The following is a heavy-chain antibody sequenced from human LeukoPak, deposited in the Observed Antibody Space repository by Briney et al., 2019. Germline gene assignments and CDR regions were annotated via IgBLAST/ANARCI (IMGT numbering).Heavy chain of an antibody. CDR3: ARAYEGTFDP. CDR1: GVSISSYY. J-gene: IGHJ5*02. D-gene: IGHD1-1*01. V-gene: IGHV4-59*01. Sequence: PSETLSLTCTVSGVSISSYYWSWIRQPPGKGLEWMGYIYYSGSTNYNPSLKSRVTISVDTSKTQFSLKLSSVTAADTVVYYCARAYEGTFDPWGEGTLVTVS. CDR2: IYYSGST.